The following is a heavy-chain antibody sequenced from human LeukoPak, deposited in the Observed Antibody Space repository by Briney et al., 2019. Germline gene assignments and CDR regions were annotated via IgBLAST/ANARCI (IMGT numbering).Heavy chain of an antibody. V-gene: IGHV4-30-4*01. CDR3: ARENNDYGGKKAFDY. Sequence: SQTLSLTCAVSGGXSRSGDYFWSWIRQPPGKRLEWIGHIHYSGNTYYNPSLKSRVSISVDTSKNQFSLKLSSVTAADTAVYYCARENNDYGGKKAFDYWGQGTLVTVSS. CDR2: IHYSGNT. J-gene: IGHJ4*02. D-gene: IGHD4-23*01. CDR1: GGXSRSGDYF.